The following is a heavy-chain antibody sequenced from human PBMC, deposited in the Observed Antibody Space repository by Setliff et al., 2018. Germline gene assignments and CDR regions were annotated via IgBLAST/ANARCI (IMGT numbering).Heavy chain of an antibody. Sequence: PGGSLRLSCAASGFTFSSYGMHWVRQAPGKGLEWVAVIWYDGSNKYYADSVKGRFTISRDNSKNTLYLQMNSLRAEDTAVYYCAKDGPNWYVFDYWGQGTLVTVSS. J-gene: IGHJ4*02. D-gene: IGHD1-1*01. CDR3: AKDGPNWYVFDY. V-gene: IGHV3-33*06. CDR1: GFTFSSYG. CDR2: IWYDGSNK.